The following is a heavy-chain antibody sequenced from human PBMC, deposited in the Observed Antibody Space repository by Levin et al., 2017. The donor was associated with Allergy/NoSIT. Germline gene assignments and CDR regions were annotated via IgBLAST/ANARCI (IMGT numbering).Heavy chain of an antibody. J-gene: IGHJ4*02. V-gene: IGHV3-74*03. D-gene: IGHD3-3*01. Sequence: GGSLRLSCAASGFIFSNYWMHWVRQAPGKGLVWVSRINSDGSSTTYADSVKGRFTISRDNAKSTLYLQMNSLRAEDTAVYYCVFVGVRFLLYWGQGTLVTVSS. CDR1: GFIFSNYW. CDR2: INSDGSST. CDR3: VFVGVRFLLY.